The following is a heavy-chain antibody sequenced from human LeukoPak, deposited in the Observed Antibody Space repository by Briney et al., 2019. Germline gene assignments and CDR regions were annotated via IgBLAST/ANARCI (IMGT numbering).Heavy chain of an antibody. Sequence: GGSLRLSCAASGLTFRTYWMTWLRQARGRGLERVVNIKPDGSETYYVDPVKGRFTIPRDNAKNLLYLQMNSLRGEDTAVYYCGGFGYEAAVDLWGQGTLVTVSS. CDR1: GLTFRTYW. CDR3: GGFGYEAAVDL. J-gene: IGHJ4*02. CDR2: IKPDGSET. D-gene: IGHD3-10*01. V-gene: IGHV3-7*01.